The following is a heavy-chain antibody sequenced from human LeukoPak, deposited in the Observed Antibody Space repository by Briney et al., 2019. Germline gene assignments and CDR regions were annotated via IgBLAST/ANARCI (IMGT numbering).Heavy chain of an antibody. CDR3: AKGTGYYYYYMDV. CDR2: IKQDGSEK. CDR1: GFNFNNYA. V-gene: IGHV3-7*03. D-gene: IGHD1-14*01. Sequence: GGSLRLSCAASGFNFNNYAMYWVRQAPGKGLEWVANIKQDGSEKYYVDSVKGRFTISRDNAKNSLYLQMNSLRTEDTALYYCAKGTGYYYYYMDVWGKGTTVTISS. J-gene: IGHJ6*03.